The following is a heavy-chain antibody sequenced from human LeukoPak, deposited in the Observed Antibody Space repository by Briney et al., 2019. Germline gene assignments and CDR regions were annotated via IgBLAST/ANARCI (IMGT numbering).Heavy chain of an antibody. Sequence: SQAPSLTCTVSGGSISSGSYYWRWIRQPAGKGLEWIGRIYTSGSTNYNPSLKSRVTISVDTSKNQFSLKLSSVTAEDTAVYYCAREYYDSSGYYTGDYWGQGTLVTVSS. D-gene: IGHD3-22*01. CDR3: AREYYDSSGYYTGDY. CDR2: IYTSGST. CDR1: GGSISSGSYY. J-gene: IGHJ4*02. V-gene: IGHV4-61*02.